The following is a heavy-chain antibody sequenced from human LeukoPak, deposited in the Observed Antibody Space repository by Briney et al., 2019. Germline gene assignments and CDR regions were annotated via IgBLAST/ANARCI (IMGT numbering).Heavy chain of an antibody. D-gene: IGHD1-26*01. J-gene: IGHJ4*02. V-gene: IGHV4-59*01. CDR2: MFHSGTS. CDR1: GDYITSYY. Sequence: SETLSLTCTVSGDYITSYYWTWIRQPPGKGLEWIGYMFHSGTSSNNPSLKSRVTISVDTSKNQFSLKVRSVTAADTAVYYCARGLGWGATIFDYWGQGALVTVSS. CDR3: ARGLGWGATIFDY.